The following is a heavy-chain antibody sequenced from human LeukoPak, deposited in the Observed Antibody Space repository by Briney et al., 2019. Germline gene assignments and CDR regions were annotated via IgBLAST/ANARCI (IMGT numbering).Heavy chain of an antibody. D-gene: IGHD3-10*01. CDR3: ARDFLAQGS. V-gene: IGHV3-74*01. Sequence: GGSLRLPCVASGFTFSNYWMHWVRQTPGKGLAWVSRIRTGGGETNYADSVKGRFTNSRDNAKNTLYLQMNSLRVEDTAVYYCARDFLAQGSWGQGTLVTVSS. CDR1: GFTFSNYW. J-gene: IGHJ4*02. CDR2: IRTGGGET.